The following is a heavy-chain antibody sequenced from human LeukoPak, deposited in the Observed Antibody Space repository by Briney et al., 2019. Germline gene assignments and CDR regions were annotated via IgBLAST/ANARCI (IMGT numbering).Heavy chain of an antibody. V-gene: IGHV4-34*01. CDR2: INHSGSI. CDR1: GGSFSGYY. D-gene: IGHD4-17*01. Sequence: PSETLSLTCAVYGGSFSGYYWSWIRQPPGKGLEWIGEINHSGSINYNPSLKSRVTISVDTSKNQFSLKLSSVTAADTAVYYCASGGYGDYFRTIDYWGQGTLVTVSS. CDR3: ASGGYGDYFRTIDY. J-gene: IGHJ4*02.